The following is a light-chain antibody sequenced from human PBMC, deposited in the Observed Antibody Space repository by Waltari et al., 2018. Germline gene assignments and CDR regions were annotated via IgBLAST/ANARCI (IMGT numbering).Light chain of an antibody. V-gene: IGLV2-14*01. CDR3: SSYTSSSTLV. Sequence: QSALTQPASVSGSPGQSITIPCTGTSSDVGGSNYVSLYQQHPGKAPKLMIYDVSNRPSGVSNRFSGSKSGNTASLTISGLQAEDEADYYCSSYTSSSTLVFGGGTKLTVL. J-gene: IGLJ2*01. CDR2: DVS. CDR1: SSDVGGSNY.